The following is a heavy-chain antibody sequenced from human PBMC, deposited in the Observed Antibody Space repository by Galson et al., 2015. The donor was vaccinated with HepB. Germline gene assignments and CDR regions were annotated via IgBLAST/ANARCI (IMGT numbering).Heavy chain of an antibody. J-gene: IGHJ4*02. Sequence: SLRLSCAASGFTFSSYSMNWVRQAPGKGLEWVSYISSSSSTIYYADSVKGRFTISRDNVKNSLYLQMNSLRDEDTAVYYCARDGDSSSWYPRVDYFDYWGQGTLVTVSS. CDR3: ARDGDSSSWYPRVDYFDY. D-gene: IGHD6-13*01. CDR2: ISSSSSTI. CDR1: GFTFSSYS. V-gene: IGHV3-48*02.